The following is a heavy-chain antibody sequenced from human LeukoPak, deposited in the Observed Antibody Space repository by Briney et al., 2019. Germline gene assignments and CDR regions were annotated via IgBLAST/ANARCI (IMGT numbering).Heavy chain of an antibody. V-gene: IGHV4-61*05. CDR3: ASNDYGGRPGDAFDI. D-gene: IGHD4-23*01. CDR2: IYYSGST. J-gene: IGHJ3*02. CDR1: GGSISSSSYY. Sequence: SETLSLTCTVSGGSISSSSYYWGWIRQPPGKGLEWIGYIYYSGSTNYNPSLKSRVTISVDASKNQFSLKLSSVTAADTAVYYCASNDYGGRPGDAFDIWGQGTMVTVSS.